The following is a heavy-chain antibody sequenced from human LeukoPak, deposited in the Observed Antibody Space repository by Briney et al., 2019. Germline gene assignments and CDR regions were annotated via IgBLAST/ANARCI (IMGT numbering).Heavy chain of an antibody. Sequence: GGSLRPSCAASGFTFSDSAIHWVRQASGRGLEWVGRIRSKANTYATAYDASVKGRFTISRDDSKNTAYLQMDSLKTEDTAVYYCRILITRNGASDIWGQGTTVTVSS. V-gene: IGHV3-73*01. CDR1: GFTFSDSA. J-gene: IGHJ3*02. CDR3: RILITRNGASDI. D-gene: IGHD1-1*01. CDR2: IRSKANTYAT.